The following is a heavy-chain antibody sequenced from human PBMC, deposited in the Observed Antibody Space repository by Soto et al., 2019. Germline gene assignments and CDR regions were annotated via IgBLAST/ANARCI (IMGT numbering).Heavy chain of an antibody. CDR1: GFTFSDHY. CDR3: ARPGIVGANLYYFGY. J-gene: IGHJ4*02. D-gene: IGHD1-26*01. V-gene: IGHV3-72*01. CDR2: TRNKANSYTT. Sequence: EVQLVESGGGLVQPGGSLRLSCAASGFTFSDHYMDWVRQAPGKGLEWVGSTRNKANSYTTEYAASVRGRFTISRDDSKTSLYLQMNSLKTGDTAVYYCARPGIVGANLYYFGYWGQGTLVTVSS.